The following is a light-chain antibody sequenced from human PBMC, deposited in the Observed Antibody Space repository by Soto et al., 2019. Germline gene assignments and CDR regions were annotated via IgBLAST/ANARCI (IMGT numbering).Light chain of an antibody. V-gene: IGLV1-44*01. CDR3: AAWDGALNGVV. CDR1: TSNIGSNT. Sequence: QPVLTQPPSASGTPGQTVTISCSGSTSNIGSNTVNWYHQVPGTAPKLIIYTNNLRPSGVPDRFSASVSGTSASLAISHLQSEDEGDFYCAAWDGALNGVVFGGGTKLTVL. CDR2: TNN. J-gene: IGLJ3*02.